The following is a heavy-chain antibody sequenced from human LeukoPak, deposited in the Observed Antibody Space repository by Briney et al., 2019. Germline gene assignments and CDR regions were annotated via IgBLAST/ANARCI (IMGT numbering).Heavy chain of an antibody. CDR2: TNPNSGGT. V-gene: IGHV1-2*02. D-gene: IGHD1-26*01. CDR1: GYTFTGYY. CDR3: ARVPYYTRRPVGYFDY. J-gene: IGHJ4*02. Sequence: GASVKVSCKASGYTFTGYYMHWVRQAPGQGLEWMGWTNPNSGGTNYAQKFQGRVTMTRDTSTSTVYMELSSLRSEDTAVYYCARVPYYTRRPVGYFDYWGQGTLVTVSS.